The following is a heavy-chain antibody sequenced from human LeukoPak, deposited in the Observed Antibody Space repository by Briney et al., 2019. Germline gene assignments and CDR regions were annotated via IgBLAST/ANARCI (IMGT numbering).Heavy chain of an antibody. D-gene: IGHD5-12*01. Sequence: PSETLSLTCAVYGGSFSGYYWSWIRQPPGKGLEWIGEINHSGSTNYNPSLKSRVTISVDTSKNQFSLKLSSVTAADTAVYYCARGLTSGYANGRWFDPWGQGTLVTVSS. CDR1: GGSFSGYY. CDR2: INHSGST. CDR3: ARGLTSGYANGRWFDP. J-gene: IGHJ5*02. V-gene: IGHV4-34*01.